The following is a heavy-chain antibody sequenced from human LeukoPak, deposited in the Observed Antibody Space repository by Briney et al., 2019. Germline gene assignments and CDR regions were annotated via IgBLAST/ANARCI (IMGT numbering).Heavy chain of an antibody. CDR2: IIPIFGTA. Sequence: SVKVSCKASGGTFSSYAISWVRQAPGQGLEWMGGIIPIFGTANYAQKFQGRVTITADESTSTAYMEPSSLRSEDTAVYYCARDGQQQLVGDYYYYMDVWGKGTTVTVSS. J-gene: IGHJ6*03. CDR1: GGTFSSYA. V-gene: IGHV1-69*01. D-gene: IGHD6-13*01. CDR3: ARDGQQQLVGDYYYYMDV.